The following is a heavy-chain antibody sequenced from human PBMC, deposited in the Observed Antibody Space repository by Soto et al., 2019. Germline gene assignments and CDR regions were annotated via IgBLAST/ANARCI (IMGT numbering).Heavy chain of an antibody. J-gene: IGHJ4*02. V-gene: IGHV3-30*04. D-gene: IGHD2-15*01. CDR1: GFTFSSYA. CDR2: ISYDGSNK. Sequence: RRLSCAASGFTFSSYAMHWVRRAPGKGLEWVAVISYDGSNKYYADSVRGRFTISRDNSKNTLYLQMNSLRADDTAVYYCAKAAATYYCSGGYCYNYYFDSWGQGTLVTVSS. CDR3: AKAAATYYCSGGYCYNYYFDS.